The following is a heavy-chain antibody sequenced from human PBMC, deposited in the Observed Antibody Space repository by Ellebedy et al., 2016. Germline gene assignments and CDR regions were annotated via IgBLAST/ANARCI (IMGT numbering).Heavy chain of an antibody. J-gene: IGHJ4*02. V-gene: IGHV5-51*01. Sequence: GESLKISCKGSGYTFTTFWIGWVRQMPGKGLEWMGITYPGDSDTRYSPSFQGQVTISADSSISTAYLQWRSLKASDSAMYYCARGLRYCSDGSCYSMYYFDSWGQGTLVTVSS. CDR2: TYPGDSDT. CDR1: GYTFTTFW. D-gene: IGHD2-15*01. CDR3: ARGLRYCSDGSCYSMYYFDS.